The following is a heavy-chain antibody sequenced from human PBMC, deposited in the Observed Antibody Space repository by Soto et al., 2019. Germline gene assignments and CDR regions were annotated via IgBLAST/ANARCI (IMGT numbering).Heavy chain of an antibody. V-gene: IGHV1-69*08. Sequence: QVQLVQSGAEVKKPGSSVKVSCKASGGTFSSYTISWVRQAPGQGLEWMGRIIPILGIANYAQKFQGRVTITADKSTSTAYMELSILRSEDTAVYYCAREGCSGGSCYSGWFDPWGQGTWSPSPQ. CDR2: IIPILGIA. J-gene: IGHJ5*02. CDR1: GGTFSSYT. CDR3: AREGCSGGSCYSGWFDP. D-gene: IGHD2-15*01.